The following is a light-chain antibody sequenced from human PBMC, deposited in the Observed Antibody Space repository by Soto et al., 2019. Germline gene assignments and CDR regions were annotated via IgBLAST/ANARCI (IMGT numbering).Light chain of an antibody. Sequence: EIVLTQSPATLSLSPGERATLSCRASQSFSGYLAWYRRTPGHAPWLRIYDASKWASGIPARFSGSESGTDFTLTFSSLDPEDFAVYYCQQRSNWPPFTLGPGTKVDIK. V-gene: IGKV3-11*01. CDR3: QQRSNWPPFT. CDR1: QSFSGY. CDR2: DAS. J-gene: IGKJ3*01.